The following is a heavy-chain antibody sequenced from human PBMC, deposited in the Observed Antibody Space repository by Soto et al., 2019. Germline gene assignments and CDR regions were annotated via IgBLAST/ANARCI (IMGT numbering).Heavy chain of an antibody. Sequence: EVQLLESGGGLVQPGGSLRLSCAASGFTFSSYAMSWVGQAPGKGLEWVSAISGSGGSTYYADSVKGRFTISRDNSKNTLYLQMKSLRAEDTAVYYCAKADSSGWYEPFDYWGQGTLVTVSS. V-gene: IGHV3-23*01. J-gene: IGHJ4*02. CDR2: ISGSGGST. CDR1: GFTFSSYA. CDR3: AKADSSGWYEPFDY. D-gene: IGHD6-19*01.